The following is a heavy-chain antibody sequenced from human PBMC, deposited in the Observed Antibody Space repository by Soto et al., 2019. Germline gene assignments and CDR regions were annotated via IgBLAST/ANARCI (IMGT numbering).Heavy chain of an antibody. J-gene: IGHJ6*02. Sequence: ASVKVSCKASGYTFTSYGISWVRQAPGQGLEWMGWISAYNGSTNYAQKLQGRVTMTTDTSTSTAYMELRSLRSDDTAVYYCARDSPLWFGAGWGCYYGMDVWGQGTTVTVSS. CDR2: ISAYNGST. D-gene: IGHD3-10*01. CDR1: GYTFTSYG. CDR3: ARDSPLWFGAGWGCYYGMDV. V-gene: IGHV1-18*04.